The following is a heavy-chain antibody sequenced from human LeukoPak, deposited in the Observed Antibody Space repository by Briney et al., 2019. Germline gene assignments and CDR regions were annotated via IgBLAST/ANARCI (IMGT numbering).Heavy chain of an antibody. CDR3: ASSGNYYGVFDI. D-gene: IGHD1-26*01. V-gene: IGHV4-30-2*01. CDR2: IYHSGST. Sequence: SETLSLTCTVSGGSISSGGYYWSWIRQPPGKGLEWIGYIYHSGSTYYNPSLKSRVTISADKSISTAYLQWSSLKASDTAMYYCASSGNYYGVFDIWGQGTMVTVSS. J-gene: IGHJ3*02. CDR1: GGSISSGGYY.